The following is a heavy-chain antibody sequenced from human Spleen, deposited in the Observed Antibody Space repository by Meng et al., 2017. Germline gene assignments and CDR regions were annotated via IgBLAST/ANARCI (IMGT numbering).Heavy chain of an antibody. CDR3: AKDPRPYCSSTSGFGMDV. CDR1: GFTFTNYS. CDR2: ISWNSGSI. J-gene: IGHJ6*02. D-gene: IGHD2-2*01. V-gene: IGHV3-9*03. Sequence: SLKISCAASGFTFTNYSMHWVRQAPGKGLEWVSGISWNSGSIGYADSVKGRFTISRDNAKNSLYLQMNSLSVEDLALYSCAKDPRPYCSSTSGFGMDVWGQGSTVTVSS.